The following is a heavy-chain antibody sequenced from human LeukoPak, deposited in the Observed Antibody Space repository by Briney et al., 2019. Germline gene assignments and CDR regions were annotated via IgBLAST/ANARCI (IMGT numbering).Heavy chain of an antibody. V-gene: IGHV4-30-2*01. D-gene: IGHD5-12*01. CDR2: IYYTGST. CDR3: ARLVATKYYYGMDV. Sequence: SETLSLTCTVSGGSISNNGYYWSWIRHPPGKALEWIGHIYYTGSTYYNPSLKSRVTISVDRSKNQFSLKLSSVTAADTAVYYCARLVATKYYYGMDVWGQGTTVTVSS. CDR1: GGSISNNGYY. J-gene: IGHJ6*02.